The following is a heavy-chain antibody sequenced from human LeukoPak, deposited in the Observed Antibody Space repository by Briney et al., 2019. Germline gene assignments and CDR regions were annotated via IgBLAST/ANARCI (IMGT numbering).Heavy chain of an antibody. CDR3: ARHVHGGNNILDY. Sequence: PSETLSLTCTVSGGSISSYYWSWIRQPPGKGLEWIGYIYYGGSTNYNPSLKSRVTISVDTSKNQFSLKLSSVTDADTAVYYCARHVHGGNNILDYWGQGTLVTVSS. CDR2: IYYGGST. J-gene: IGHJ4*02. V-gene: IGHV4-59*08. CDR1: GGSISSYY. D-gene: IGHD4-23*01.